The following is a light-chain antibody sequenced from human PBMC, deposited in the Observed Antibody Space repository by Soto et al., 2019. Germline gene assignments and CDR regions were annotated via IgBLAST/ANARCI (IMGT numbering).Light chain of an antibody. CDR1: SSDVGGYNY. J-gene: IGLJ1*01. V-gene: IGLV2-8*01. Sequence: QSALAQPPSASGSPGQSVTISCTGTSSDVGGYNYVSWYQQHPGKAPKLMIYEVSKRPSGVPDRFSGSKSGNTASLTVSGLQAEDEADYYCSSYAGRNKSHYAFGTGTRSPS. CDR3: SSYAGRNKSHYA. CDR2: EVS.